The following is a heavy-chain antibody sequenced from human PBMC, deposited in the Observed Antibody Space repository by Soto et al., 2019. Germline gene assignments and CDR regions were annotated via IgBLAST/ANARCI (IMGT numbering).Heavy chain of an antibody. CDR1: GGSISSGGYY. J-gene: IGHJ6*02. V-gene: IGHV4-31*03. CDR3: ARDWRGYSYGYYYYYGMDV. CDR2: IYYSGST. D-gene: IGHD5-18*01. Sequence: SETPSLTCTVSGGSISSGGYYWSWIRQHPGKGLEWIGYIYYSGSTYYNPSLKSRVTISVDTSKNQFSLKLSSVTAADTAVYYCARDWRGYSYGYYYYYGMDVWGQGTTVTVSS.